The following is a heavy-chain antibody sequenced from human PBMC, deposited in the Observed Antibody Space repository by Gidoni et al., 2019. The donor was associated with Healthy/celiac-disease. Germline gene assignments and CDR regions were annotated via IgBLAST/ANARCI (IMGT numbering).Heavy chain of an antibody. J-gene: IGHJ4*02. CDR3: ARGIELKYYFDY. Sequence: QVQLVESGGGVVQPGRSLRLSCAASGFPFSSYGMHGVRQAPGKGLEWVAVIWYDGSNKDYADSVKGRFTISRDNSKNTLYLQMNSLRAEDTAVYYCARGIELKYYFDYWGQGTLVTVSS. CDR2: IWYDGSNK. V-gene: IGHV3-33*01. CDR1: GFPFSSYG. D-gene: IGHD1-26*01.